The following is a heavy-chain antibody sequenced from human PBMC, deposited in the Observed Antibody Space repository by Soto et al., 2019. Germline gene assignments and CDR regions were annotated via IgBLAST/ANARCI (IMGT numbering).Heavy chain of an antibody. CDR2: IYYSGST. J-gene: IGHJ4*02. V-gene: IGHV4-59*01. Sequence: SETLCRTCTVSGGSISSYYWSWIRQTPGKGLEWIGYIYYSGSTNYNPSLKSRVTISVDTSKNQFSLKLSSVTPADSAVYYCARDRSGGWYRDFDYWGQGTLVTVS. CDR1: GGSISSYY. CDR3: ARDRSGGWYRDFDY. D-gene: IGHD6-19*01.